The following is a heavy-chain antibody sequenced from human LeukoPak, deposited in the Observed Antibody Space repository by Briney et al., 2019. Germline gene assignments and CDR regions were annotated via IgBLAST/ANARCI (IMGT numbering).Heavy chain of an antibody. Sequence: GGSLRLSCAASGFTFSSYGMHWVRQAPGKGLEWVAVISYDGSNKYYADSVKGRFTISRDNSKNTLYLQMNSLRAEDTAVYYCAKPYSGSYSPLTGYYSDYWGQGTLVTVSS. J-gene: IGHJ4*02. CDR1: GFTFSSYG. CDR3: AKPYSGSYSPLTGYYSDY. V-gene: IGHV3-30*18. CDR2: ISYDGSNK. D-gene: IGHD1-26*01.